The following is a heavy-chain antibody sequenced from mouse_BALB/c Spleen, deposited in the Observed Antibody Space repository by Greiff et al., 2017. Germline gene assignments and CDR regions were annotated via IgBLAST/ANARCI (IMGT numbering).Heavy chain of an antibody. D-gene: IGHD2-1*01. CDR3: ARFGNHPYYYAMDY. Sequence: VQLQESGPELVKPGASVKISCKASGYAFSSSWMNWVKQRPGQGLEWIGRIYPGDGDTNYNGKFKGKATLTADKSSSTAYMQLSSLTSVDSAVYFCARFGNHPYYYAMDYWGQGTSVTVSS. CDR1: GYAFSSSW. V-gene: IGHV1-82*01. CDR2: IYPGDGDT. J-gene: IGHJ4*01.